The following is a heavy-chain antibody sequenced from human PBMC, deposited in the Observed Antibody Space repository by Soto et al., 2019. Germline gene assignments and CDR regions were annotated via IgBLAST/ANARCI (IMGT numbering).Heavy chain of an antibody. J-gene: IGHJ5*02. Sequence: ASVKVSCKASGYTFTSYDINWVRQATGQGLEWMGWMNPNSGNTGYAQKFQGRVTMTRNTSISTAYMELSSLRPEDTAVYYCARGRWEPPYNWFDPWGQGTLVTVSS. CDR1: GYTFTSYD. V-gene: IGHV1-8*01. CDR2: MNPNSGNT. CDR3: ARGRWEPPYNWFDP. D-gene: IGHD1-1*01.